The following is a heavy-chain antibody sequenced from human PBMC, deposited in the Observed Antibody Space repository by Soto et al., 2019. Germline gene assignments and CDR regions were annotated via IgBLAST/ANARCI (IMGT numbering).Heavy chain of an antibody. CDR3: AHRAGHLGGFDYYMDV. J-gene: IGHJ6*03. Sequence: QITLKESGPTLVKPTQTLTLTCTFSGFSLSTSGVGVGWIRQPPGKALEWLALIYWDDDKRYSPSLKSRLTIPKDTSKNQVVLTMTNMDPVDTATYYCAHRAGHLGGFDYYMDVWGKGTTVTVSS. CDR1: GFSLSTSGVG. CDR2: IYWDDDK. V-gene: IGHV2-5*02. D-gene: IGHD3-16*01.